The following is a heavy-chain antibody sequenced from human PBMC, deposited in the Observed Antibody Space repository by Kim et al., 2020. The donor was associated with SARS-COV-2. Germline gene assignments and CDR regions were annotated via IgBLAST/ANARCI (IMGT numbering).Heavy chain of an antibody. J-gene: IGHJ3*02. CDR3: VRDRWGGSFHI. CDR2: ITKNSATI. CDR1: GFTFSAYD. V-gene: IGHV3-48*02. D-gene: IGHD3-16*01. Sequence: GGSLRLSCATSGFTFSAYDMNWVRLPPGKGLEWLSFITKNSATIYYADSVKGRFIISRDNAKNSLYLQMNSLRDEDTAVYYFVRDRWGGSFHIWGQGTMV.